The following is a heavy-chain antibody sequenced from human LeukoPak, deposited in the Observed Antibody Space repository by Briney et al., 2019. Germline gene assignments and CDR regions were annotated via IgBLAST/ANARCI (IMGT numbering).Heavy chain of an antibody. CDR2: IYSGGST. V-gene: IGHV3-66*01. CDR1: GFTVSSNY. J-gene: IGHJ4*02. CDR3: ATSGWWGYFDY. D-gene: IGHD6-19*01. Sequence: HSGGSLRLSCAASGFTVSSNYMSWVRQAPGKGLEWVSIIYSGGSTYYADSVRGRFTISRDNSKNTLYLLMNSLRAEDTAVYYCATSGWWGYFDYWGQGTLVTVSS.